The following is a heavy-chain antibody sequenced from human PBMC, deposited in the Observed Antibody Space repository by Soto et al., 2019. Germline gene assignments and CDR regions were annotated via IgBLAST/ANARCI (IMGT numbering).Heavy chain of an antibody. D-gene: IGHD4-4*01. Sequence: ASVNVSCKASGYTFTSYAMHWVRQAPGQRLEWMGWINAGNGNTKYSQKFQGRVTMTRDTSTSTVYMELSSLRSEDTAVYYCARVSFMTTVTTWSLDYYYYYMDVWGKGTTVTVYS. CDR3: ARVSFMTTVTTWSLDYYYYYMDV. V-gene: IGHV1-3*01. J-gene: IGHJ6*03. CDR2: INAGNGNT. CDR1: GYTFTSYA.